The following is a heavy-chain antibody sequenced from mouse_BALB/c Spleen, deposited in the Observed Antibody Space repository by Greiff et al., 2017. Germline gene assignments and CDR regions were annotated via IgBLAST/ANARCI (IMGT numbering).Heavy chain of an antibody. V-gene: IGHV2-9*02. D-gene: IGHD2-4*01. CDR3: ARDRGLHWFAY. J-gene: IGHJ3*01. Sequence: VQLVESGPGLVEPSQSLSITCTVSGFSLTSYGVYWVRQPPGKGLEWLGVIWAGGSTNYNSALMSRLSISKDNSKSQVFLKMNSLQTDDTAMYYCARDRGLHWFAYWGQGTLVTVSA. CDR2: IWAGGST. CDR1: GFSLTSYG.